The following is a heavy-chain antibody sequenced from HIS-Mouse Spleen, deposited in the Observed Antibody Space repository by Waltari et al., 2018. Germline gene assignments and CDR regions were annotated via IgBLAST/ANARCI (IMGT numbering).Heavy chain of an antibody. Sequence: QLQLQESGPGLVKPSETLSLTCTVSGCPISSSSYYWGWIRPPPGKGLECIGCIYYSGSTYYNPSLKSRVTISVDTSKNQFSLKLSSVTAADTAVYYCAREIPYSSSWYDWYFDLWGRGTLVTVSS. V-gene: IGHV4-39*07. CDR1: GCPISSSSYY. D-gene: IGHD6-13*01. CDR2: IYYSGST. J-gene: IGHJ2*01. CDR3: AREIPYSSSWYDWYFDL.